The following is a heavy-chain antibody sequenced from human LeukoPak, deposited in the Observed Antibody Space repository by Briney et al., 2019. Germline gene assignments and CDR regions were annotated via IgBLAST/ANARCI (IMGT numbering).Heavy chain of an antibody. CDR1: GYSFTTYW. J-gene: IGHJ2*01. V-gene: IGHV5-51*01. CDR3: ARHNYGDYEDWYFYL. Sequence: GESLKISCKGSGYSFTTYWIGWVRQMPGKGLEWMGIIYPSDSDTRYSPSFQGQVTISADKSISTAYLQWSSLKASDTAMYYCARHNYGDYEDWYFYLWGRGTLVTVSS. D-gene: IGHD4-17*01. CDR2: IYPSDSDT.